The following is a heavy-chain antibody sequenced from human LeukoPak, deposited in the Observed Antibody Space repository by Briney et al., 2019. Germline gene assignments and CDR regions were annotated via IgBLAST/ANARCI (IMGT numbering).Heavy chain of an antibody. V-gene: IGHV4-30-4*08. Sequence: SETLSLTCTVSGGSISSSSYYWGWIRQPPGKGLEWIGSIYYSGTTYYNPSLKSRVTLSVDTSKNQFSLKLSSVTAADTAVYYCASYSGSGSHFDYWGQGALVTVSS. CDR3: ASYSGSGSHFDY. CDR1: GGSISSSSYY. J-gene: IGHJ4*02. D-gene: IGHD3-10*01. CDR2: IYYSGTT.